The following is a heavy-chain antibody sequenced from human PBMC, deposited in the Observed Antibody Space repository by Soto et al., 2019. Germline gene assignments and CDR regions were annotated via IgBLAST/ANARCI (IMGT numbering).Heavy chain of an antibody. CDR1: GGSMSSSDHF. V-gene: IGHV4-39*01. D-gene: IGHD3-3*01. Sequence: QLQLQESGPGLVKPSETLSLTCTVSGGSMSSSDHFWGYIRQPPGKGLEWIGNIYYSGTTYYNPSLKSRVTISVDTSKNQFSLNLASVTAADTAVYYCARLSTEWSTYWYFDLWGRGTLVTVSS. CDR2: IYYSGTT. CDR3: ARLSTEWSTYWYFDL. J-gene: IGHJ2*01.